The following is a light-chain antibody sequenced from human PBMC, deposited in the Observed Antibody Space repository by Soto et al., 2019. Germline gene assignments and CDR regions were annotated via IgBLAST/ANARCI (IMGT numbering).Light chain of an antibody. V-gene: IGLV2-8*01. Sequence: QSALTQPPSASGSPGQSVTISCTGTSSDVGGYNYVSWYQQYPGKAPQLVIYEVNKRPSGVPDRFSGSKSGNTASLTVFGLQAEDEADYYCSSYVGTKSYVFGPVTKLTVL. CDR3: SSYVGTKSYV. J-gene: IGLJ1*01. CDR1: SSDVGGYNY. CDR2: EVN.